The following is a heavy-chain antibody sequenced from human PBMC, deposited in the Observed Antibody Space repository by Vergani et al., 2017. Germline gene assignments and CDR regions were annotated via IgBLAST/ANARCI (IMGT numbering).Heavy chain of an antibody. CDR1: GGSISSGSYY. V-gene: IGHV4-61*02. J-gene: IGHJ5*02. CDR3: ARAGCTNGVGYFNWFDP. CDR2: IYTSGST. Sequence: QVQLQESGPGLVKPSQTLSLTCTVSGGSISSGSYYWSWIRQPAGKGLEWIGRIYTSGSTNYNPSLKSRVTISVDTSKNQFSLKLSSVTAADTAVYYCARAGCTNGVGYFNWFDPWGQGTLVTVSS. D-gene: IGHD2-8*01.